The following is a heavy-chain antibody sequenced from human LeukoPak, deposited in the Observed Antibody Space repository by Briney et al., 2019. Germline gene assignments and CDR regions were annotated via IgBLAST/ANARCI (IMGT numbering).Heavy chain of an antibody. D-gene: IGHD3-22*01. V-gene: IGHV3-23*01. J-gene: IGHJ4*02. CDR1: GFTFSSYA. CDR3: AKDLKAQYYYDSSGYSSLFDY. Sequence: GGSLRLSCAASGFTFSSYAMSWVRQAPGKGLEWVSAISGSGGSTYYADSVKGRFTISRDNSKNTLYLQMNSRRAEETAVYYCAKDLKAQYYYDSSGYSSLFDYWGQRTLVTVSS. CDR2: ISGSGGST.